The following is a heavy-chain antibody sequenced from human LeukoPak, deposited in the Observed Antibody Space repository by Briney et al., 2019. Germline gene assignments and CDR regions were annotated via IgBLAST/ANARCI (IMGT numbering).Heavy chain of an antibody. Sequence: GGSLRLSCAASGFDVSTMWMNWVRQAPGKGLEWVSVIASDDRTHYADSVKGRFTISRDDAKNTVSLQMSSLRVEDTALYYCAKDLHNYGMDVWGQGTTVTVS. CDR3: AKDLHNYGMDV. CDR2: IASDDRT. J-gene: IGHJ6*02. V-gene: IGHV3-66*02. CDR1: GFDVSTMW.